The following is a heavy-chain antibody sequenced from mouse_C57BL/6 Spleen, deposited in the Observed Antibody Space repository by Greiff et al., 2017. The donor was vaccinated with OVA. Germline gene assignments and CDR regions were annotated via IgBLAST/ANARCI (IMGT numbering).Heavy chain of an antibody. V-gene: IGHV1-82*01. CDR2: IYPGDGDT. Sequence: QVQLQQSGPELVKPGASVKISCKASGYAFSSSWMTWVKQRPGKGLEWIGRIYPGDGDTNYNGKFKGKATLTADKSSITAYMQLSSLSSEDSAVYFCGWLPDYWGQGTTLTVSS. D-gene: IGHD2-2*01. CDR3: GWLPDY. J-gene: IGHJ2*01. CDR1: GYAFSSSW.